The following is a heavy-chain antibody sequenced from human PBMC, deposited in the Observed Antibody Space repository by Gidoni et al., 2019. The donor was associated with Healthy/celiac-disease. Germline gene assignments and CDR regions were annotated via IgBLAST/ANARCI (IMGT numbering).Heavy chain of an antibody. CDR2: ISYDGSNK. Sequence: QVPLVASGGGVVQPGPSLRLSCAASRFTFSSYGLHWVRQAPGEGLECVAVISYDGSNKYYADPVTGRFTISRDNSKNTLYLQMTSLRAEDTAVYYCANPFMASSSSSHYWGQGTLVTVSS. J-gene: IGHJ4*02. D-gene: IGHD6-6*01. CDR1: RFTFSSYG. V-gene: IGHV3-30*18. CDR3: ANPFMASSSSSHY.